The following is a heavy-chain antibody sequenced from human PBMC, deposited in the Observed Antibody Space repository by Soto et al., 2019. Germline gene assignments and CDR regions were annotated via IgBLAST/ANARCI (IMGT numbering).Heavy chain of an antibody. CDR2: IKQDGSEK. V-gene: IGHV3-7*01. CDR3: ARGRGMAV. Sequence: EVQLVESGGGLVQPGGSLRLSCAASGFSFSSYWMSWGRQAPGKGLEWVASIKQDGSEKQYVDSVKGRFTISRDNVKNSLYLQMNSLRAEDRAVYYCARGRGMAVWGQGTTVTVSS. J-gene: IGHJ6*02. CDR1: GFSFSSYW.